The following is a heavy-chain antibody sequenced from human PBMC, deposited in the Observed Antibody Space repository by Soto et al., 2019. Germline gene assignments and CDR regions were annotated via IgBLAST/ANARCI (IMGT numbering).Heavy chain of an antibody. V-gene: IGHV3-7*03. CDR1: GFTFSSYW. J-gene: IGHJ4*02. CDR2: IKEDGSGK. D-gene: IGHD3-16*01. Sequence: ASGGGLVQPGGSLRLSCTASGFTFSSYWMSWVRQAPGKGLGWVANIKEDGSGKYYVDSVKGRFSISRDNARNSLYLQMNSLRVEDTAVYYCVRVGRLGGYWGQGALVTVSS. CDR3: VRVGRLGGY.